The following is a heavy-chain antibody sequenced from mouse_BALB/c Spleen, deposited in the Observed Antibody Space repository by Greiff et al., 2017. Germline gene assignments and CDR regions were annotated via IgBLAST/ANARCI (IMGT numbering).Heavy chain of an antibody. CDR1: GYAFSSSW. Sequence: LQESGPELVKPGASVKISCKASGYAFSSSWMNWVKQRPGQGLEWIGRIYPGDGDTNYNGKFKGKATLTADKSSSTAYMQLSSLTSVDSAVYFCARAYYRYPYYFDYWAKAPLSQSPQ. V-gene: IGHV1-82*01. CDR3: ARAYYRYPYYFDY. CDR2: IYPGDGDT. D-gene: IGHD2-14*01. J-gene: IGHJ2*01.